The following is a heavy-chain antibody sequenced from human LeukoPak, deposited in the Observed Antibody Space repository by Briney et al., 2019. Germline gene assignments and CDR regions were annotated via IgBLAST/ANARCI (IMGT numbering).Heavy chain of an antibody. Sequence: GGSLRLSCAASGFAVSSNYMSWVRQAPGKGLAGVSVIYSGGSTYYADSVKGRFTISRHNSKNTLYLQMNSLRAEDTAVYYCARDSSGYYYYGMDVWGQGTTVTVSS. J-gene: IGHJ6*02. CDR3: ARDSSGYYYYGMDV. D-gene: IGHD6-19*01. V-gene: IGHV3-53*04. CDR1: GFAVSSNY. CDR2: IYSGGST.